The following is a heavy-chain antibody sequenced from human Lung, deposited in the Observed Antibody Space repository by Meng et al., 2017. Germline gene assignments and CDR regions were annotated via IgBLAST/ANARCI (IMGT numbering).Heavy chain of an antibody. CDR2: INHSGST. Sequence: QVQLLQWGAGLLKPSETLFPPCVVSGGSFSDYDWSWIRQPPGKGLEWIGEINHSGSTNYNPSLESRATISVDTSQNNLSLKLSSVAAADSAVYYCARGPTTMAHDFDYWGQGTLVTVSS. V-gene: IGHV4-34*01. CDR3: ARGPTTMAHDFDY. CDR1: GGSFSDYD. J-gene: IGHJ4*02. D-gene: IGHD4-11*01.